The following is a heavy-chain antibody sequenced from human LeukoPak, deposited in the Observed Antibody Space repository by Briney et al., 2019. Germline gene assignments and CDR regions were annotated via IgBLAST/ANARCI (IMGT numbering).Heavy chain of an antibody. D-gene: IGHD3-10*01. J-gene: IGHJ4*02. CDR3: ARTLITMVRGVHKYYFDY. CDR2: IYYSGST. CDR1: GGSISSGGYY. V-gene: IGHV4-31*03. Sequence: SETLSLTCTVSGGSISSGGYYWSWIRQHPGQGLEWIGYIYYSGSTYYNPSLKSRVTISVDTSKNQFSLKLSSVTAADTAVYYCARTLITMVRGVHKYYFDYWGQGTLVTVSS.